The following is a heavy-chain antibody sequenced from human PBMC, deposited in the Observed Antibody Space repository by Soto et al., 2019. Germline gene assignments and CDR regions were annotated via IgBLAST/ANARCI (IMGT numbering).Heavy chain of an antibody. CDR1: GYSFTSYW. V-gene: IGHV5-51*01. CDR3: ARVMAYYYDSSGYYFDY. J-gene: IGHJ4*02. Sequence: GESLKISCKGSGYSFTSYWIGWVRQMPGKGLEWMGIIYPGDSDTRYSPSFQGQVTISADKSSSTAYLQWSSLKASDTAMYYCARVMAYYYDSSGYYFDYWGQGTLVTVSS. D-gene: IGHD3-22*01. CDR2: IYPGDSDT.